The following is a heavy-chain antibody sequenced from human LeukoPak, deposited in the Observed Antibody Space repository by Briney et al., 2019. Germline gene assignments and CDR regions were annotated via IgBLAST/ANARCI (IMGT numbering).Heavy chain of an antibody. CDR1: GFTFSSNW. V-gene: IGHV3-74*01. Sequence: GGPLRLSCAASGFTFSSNWMHWVRQAPGKGLVWVSRINEDGSTTNYADSVKGRSTIFRDNAKNTLYLQMNSLRAEDTAVYYCVRDLGGRSGHWGQGTLVTVSS. CDR3: VRDLGGRSGH. J-gene: IGHJ4*02. CDR2: INEDGSTT. D-gene: IGHD1-26*01.